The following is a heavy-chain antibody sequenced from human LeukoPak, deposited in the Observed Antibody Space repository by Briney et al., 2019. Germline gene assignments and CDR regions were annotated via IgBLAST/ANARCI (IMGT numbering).Heavy chain of an antibody. CDR1: GGTFSSYA. CDR2: IIPIFGTA. CDR3: AREEQWLTDYGMDV. J-gene: IGHJ6*02. V-gene: IGHV1-69*13. D-gene: IGHD6-19*01. Sequence: SVKVSCKASGGTFSSYAISWVRQAPGQGLEWMGGIIPIFGTANYAQKFQGRDTITADESTSTAYMELSSLRSEDTAVYYCAREEQWLTDYGMDVWGQGTTVTVSS.